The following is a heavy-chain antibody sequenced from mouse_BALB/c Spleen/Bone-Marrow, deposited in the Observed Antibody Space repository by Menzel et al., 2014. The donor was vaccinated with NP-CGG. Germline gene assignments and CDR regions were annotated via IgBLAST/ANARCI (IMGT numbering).Heavy chain of an antibody. V-gene: IGHV1-9*01. CDR3: ARKGALRAMDY. CDR1: GYTFTNYW. J-gene: IGHJ4*01. Sequence: VKLQESGAELMRPGASVKISCKASGYTFTNYWIEWVKRRPGHGLVWIGEILPGRGSPNYNEKFKGKATFALDTSSNTSYMQLSSLTSEDSAVYYCARKGALRAMDYWGQGSSVTVSS. CDR2: ILPGRGSP.